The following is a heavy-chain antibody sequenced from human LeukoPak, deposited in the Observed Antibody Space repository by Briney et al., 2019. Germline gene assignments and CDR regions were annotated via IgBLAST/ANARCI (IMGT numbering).Heavy chain of an antibody. D-gene: IGHD4-17*01. CDR3: AKDARGDGAPDY. CDR2: MNPNSGNT. J-gene: IGHJ4*02. V-gene: IGHV1-8*01. CDR1: GYTFTSYD. Sequence: GASVKVSCKASGYTFTSYDINWVRQATGRGLEWMGWMNPNSGNTGYAQKFQGRVTMTRNTSISTAYMELSSLRSEDTAVYYCAKDARGDGAPDYWGQGTLVTVSP.